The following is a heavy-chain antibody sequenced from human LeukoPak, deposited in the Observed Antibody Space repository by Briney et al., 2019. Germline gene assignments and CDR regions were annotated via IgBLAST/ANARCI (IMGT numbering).Heavy chain of an antibody. CDR3: ARDKRYYYDSSGYYYG. D-gene: IGHD3-22*01. V-gene: IGHV3-21*01. Sequence: PGGSLRLSCAASGFTFSSYSMNWVRQAPGKGLEWVSSISSSSSYIYYADSVKGRFTISRDNAKNSLYLQMNSLRAEDTAVCYCARDKRYYYDSSGYYYGWGQGTLVTVSS. CDR2: ISSSSSYI. CDR1: GFTFSSYS. J-gene: IGHJ4*02.